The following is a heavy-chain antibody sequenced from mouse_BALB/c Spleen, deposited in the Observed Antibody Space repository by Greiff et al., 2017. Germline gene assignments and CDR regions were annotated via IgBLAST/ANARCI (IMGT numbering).Heavy chain of an antibody. CDR1: GFTFSSYG. V-gene: IGHV5-6-3*01. CDR3: ARDGGTGAWFAY. J-gene: IGHJ3*01. Sequence: VKLVQSGGGLVQPGGSLKLSCAASGFTFSSYGMSWVRQTPDKRLELVATINSNGGSTYYPDSVKGRFTISRDNAKNTLYLQMSRMKSEDTAMYYCARDGGTGAWFAYWGQGTLVTVSA. D-gene: IGHD4-1*01. CDR2: INSNGGST.